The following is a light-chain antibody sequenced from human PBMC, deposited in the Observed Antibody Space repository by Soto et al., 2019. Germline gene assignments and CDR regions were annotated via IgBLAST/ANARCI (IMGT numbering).Light chain of an antibody. Sequence: QSALTQPASVSGSPGQSITISCIGTSSDVGGYNYVSWYQQHPGKAPKLMIYEVTNRPSGVSSRFSGSKSGNTASLTISGLQAEDEADYYCSSYTSSNTVLFGGGTKLTVL. V-gene: IGLV2-14*01. CDR1: SSDVGGYNY. CDR2: EVT. CDR3: SSYTSSNTVL. J-gene: IGLJ2*01.